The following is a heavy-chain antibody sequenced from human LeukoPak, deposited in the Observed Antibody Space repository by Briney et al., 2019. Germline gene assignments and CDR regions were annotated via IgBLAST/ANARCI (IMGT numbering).Heavy chain of an antibody. CDR3: VSSITGTKFDY. CDR1: GLTFSDFY. D-gene: IGHD1-20*01. V-gene: IGHV3-11*04. CDR2: ISSSGSTM. Sequence: GGSLRLSCAASGLTFSDFYMHWIRQAPGKGLEWVSYISSSGSTMYYADSVKGRFTISRDNAKNSLYLQMNSLRDEDTAVYYCVSSITGTKFDYWGQGTLVIVSS. J-gene: IGHJ4*02.